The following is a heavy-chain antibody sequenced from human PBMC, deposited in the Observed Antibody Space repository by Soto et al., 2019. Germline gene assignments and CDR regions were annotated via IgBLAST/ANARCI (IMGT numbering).Heavy chain of an antibody. CDR1: GFTFSSYG. V-gene: IGHV3-33*01. J-gene: IGHJ5*02. D-gene: IGHD6-13*01. CDR3: ARDGLPSSSWTNWFDP. Sequence: PGGSLRLSCAASGFTFSSYGMHWVRQAPGKGLEWVAVIWYDGSNKYYADSVKGRFTISRDNSKNTLYLQMNSLRAEDTAVYYCARDGLPSSSWTNWFDPWGQGTLVTVSS. CDR2: IWYDGSNK.